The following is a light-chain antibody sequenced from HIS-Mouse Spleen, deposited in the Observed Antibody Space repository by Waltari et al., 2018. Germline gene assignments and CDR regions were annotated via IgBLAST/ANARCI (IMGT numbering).Light chain of an antibody. V-gene: IGLV2-14*01. CDR3: SSYTSSSTPYV. J-gene: IGLJ1*01. CDR1: SSDVGGYNY. CDR2: EVS. Sequence: QSALTQPASVSGSPGQSITISCTGTSSDVGGYNYVSWYQQHPGKAPKPMIYEVSNRPSGVSTRFSGYKSGNTASLTISGLQAADEADYYCSSYTSSSTPYVFGTGTKVTVL.